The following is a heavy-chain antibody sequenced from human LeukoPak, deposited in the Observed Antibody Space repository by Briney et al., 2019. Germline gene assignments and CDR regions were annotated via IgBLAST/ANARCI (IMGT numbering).Heavy chain of an antibody. CDR3: TTVGDYYGSNDY. V-gene: IGHV3-53*01. CDR2: IYSGGST. CDR1: GFTVSSNY. Sequence: PGGSLRLSCAASGFTVSSNYMSWVRQAPGKVLEWVSVIYSGGSTYYADSVKGRFTISRDNSKNTLYLQMNSLKTEDTAVYYCTTVGDYYGSNDYWGQGTLVTVSS. D-gene: IGHD3-22*01. J-gene: IGHJ4*02.